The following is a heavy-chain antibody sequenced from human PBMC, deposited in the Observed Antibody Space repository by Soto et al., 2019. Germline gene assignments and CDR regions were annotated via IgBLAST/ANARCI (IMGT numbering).Heavy chain of an antibody. D-gene: IGHD3-22*01. V-gene: IGHV3-23*01. CDR1: GFTFSSYA. J-gene: IGHJ3*02. CDR2: ISGSGGST. CDR3: AKVIVVVITNDAFDI. Sequence: GGSLRLSCAASGFTFSSYAMTWVRQAPGKGLEWVSGISGSGGSTYYADSVKGRFTISRDNSKNTLYLQMNSLRAEDTALYYCAKVIVVVITNDAFDIWGQGTMVTVSS.